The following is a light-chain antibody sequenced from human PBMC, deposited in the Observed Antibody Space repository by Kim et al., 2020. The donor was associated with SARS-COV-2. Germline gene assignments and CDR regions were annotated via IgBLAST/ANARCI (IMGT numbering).Light chain of an antibody. CDR3: QQYNNWLLFT. CDR1: QSVSSN. V-gene: IGKV3-15*01. CDR2: GAS. J-gene: IGKJ3*01. Sequence: APGESATRSGRASQSVSSNLAWYQQKPGQAPRLLIYGASTRATGIPARFSGSGSGTEFTLTISSLQSEDFAVYYCQQYNNWLLFTFGPGTKVDIK.